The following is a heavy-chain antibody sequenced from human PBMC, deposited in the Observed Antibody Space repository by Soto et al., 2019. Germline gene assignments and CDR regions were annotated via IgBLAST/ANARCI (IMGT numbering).Heavy chain of an antibody. CDR3: ARHGPIVVVVAATLQADAFDI. Sequence: SETLSLTCTVSGGSISSSSYYWGWIRQPPGKGLEWIGSIYYSGSTYYNPSLKSRVTISVDTSKNQFSLKLSSVTAADTAVYYCARHGPIVVVVAATLQADAFDIWGQGTMVTVSS. CDR1: GGSISSSSYY. D-gene: IGHD2-15*01. CDR2: IYYSGST. J-gene: IGHJ3*02. V-gene: IGHV4-39*01.